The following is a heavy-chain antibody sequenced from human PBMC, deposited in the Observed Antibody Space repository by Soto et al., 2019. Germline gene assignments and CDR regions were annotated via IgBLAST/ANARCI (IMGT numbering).Heavy chain of an antibody. CDR3: ARGRYGDY. D-gene: IGHD1-1*01. Sequence: QIHLVQSGAEVKKPGASVKVSCKGSGYGFTTYGITWVRQAPGQGLEWMAWISAHNGNTNYAPKLQGRVTVTRDTSTSTHYMELRGLGSDDPAGYYCARGRYGDYWGQGALVTVSS. J-gene: IGHJ4*02. CDR1: GYGFTTYG. CDR2: ISAHNGNT. V-gene: IGHV1-18*01.